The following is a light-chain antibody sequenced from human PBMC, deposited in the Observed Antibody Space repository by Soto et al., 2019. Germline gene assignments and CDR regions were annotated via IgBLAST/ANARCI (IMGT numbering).Light chain of an antibody. CDR2: DVS. J-gene: IGLJ1*01. V-gene: IGLV2-14*01. CDR1: SSDVGGYNY. CDR3: SSYTSSSTLFYV. Sequence: QSALTQPASVSGSPGQSITISCTGTSSDVGGYNYVSWYQQHPGKAPKLMIYDVSNRPSGVSNRFSGCKSGNTASLTISGLQAEDEADYYCSSYTSSSTLFYVFGTGTKLTVL.